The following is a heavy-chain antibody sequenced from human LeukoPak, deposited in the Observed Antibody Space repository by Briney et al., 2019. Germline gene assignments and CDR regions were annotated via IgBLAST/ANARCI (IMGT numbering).Heavy chain of an antibody. Sequence: GGTLRLSCSTSGFTFGTYAMSWVRQAPGKGLEYVSAISSNGDNTYYANSVKGRFSISRENSKNTLYLQMGSLRAEDMAVYYCARGLIGGYYDYWGQGTLVTVSS. CDR3: ARGLIGGYYDY. D-gene: IGHD3-22*01. CDR2: ISSNGDNT. CDR1: GFTFGTYA. V-gene: IGHV3-64*01. J-gene: IGHJ4*02.